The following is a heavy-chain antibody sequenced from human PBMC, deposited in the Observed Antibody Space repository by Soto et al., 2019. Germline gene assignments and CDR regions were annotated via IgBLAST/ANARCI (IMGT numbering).Heavy chain of an antibody. CDR1: GYTFSSYA. Sequence: QVQLVQSGAEEKKPGASVKVSCKASGYTFSSYAMHWVRQAPGQRLEWMGWINAGNGNTKYSQKFQGRVTITRDTSASTAYMELSSLRSEDTAVYYCARDPSYYGMDVWGQGTTVTVSS. CDR2: INAGNGNT. V-gene: IGHV1-3*05. J-gene: IGHJ6*02. CDR3: ARDPSYYGMDV.